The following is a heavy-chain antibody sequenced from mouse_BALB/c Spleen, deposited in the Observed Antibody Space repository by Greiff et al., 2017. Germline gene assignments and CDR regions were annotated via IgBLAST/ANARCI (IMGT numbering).Heavy chain of an antibody. Sequence: EVQLQQSGAELVKPGASVKLSCTASGFNIKDTYMHWVKQRPEQGLEWIGRIDPANGNTKYDPKFQGKATITADTSSNTAYLQLSSLTSEDTAVYYCATSTVDWDFDVWGAGTTVTVSS. J-gene: IGHJ1*01. V-gene: IGHV14-3*02. D-gene: IGHD1-1*01. CDR2: IDPANGNT. CDR3: ATSTVDWDFDV. CDR1: GFNIKDTY.